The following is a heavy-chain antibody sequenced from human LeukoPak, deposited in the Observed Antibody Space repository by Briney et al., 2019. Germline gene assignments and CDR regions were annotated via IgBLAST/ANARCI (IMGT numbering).Heavy chain of an antibody. D-gene: IGHD3-22*01. J-gene: IGHJ4*02. CDR2: IYYSGST. Sequence: PSETLSLTCTVSGGSISSYYWSWIRQPPGKGLEWIGYIYYSGSTNYNPSLKSRVTISVDTSKNQFSLKLSSVTAADTAVYYCARAPYYYDSSGIDYWGQGTLVTVSS. CDR1: GGSISSYY. V-gene: IGHV4-59*01. CDR3: ARAPYYYDSSGIDY.